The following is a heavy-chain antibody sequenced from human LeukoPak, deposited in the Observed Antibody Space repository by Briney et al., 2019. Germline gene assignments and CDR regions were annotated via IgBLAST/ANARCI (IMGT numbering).Heavy chain of an antibody. J-gene: IGHJ4*02. CDR2: INPNSGGT. CDR3: ARDLWAYQLLYDFDY. Sequence: ASVKVSCKASGYTFTGYYMHWVQQAPGQGLEWMGWINPNSGGTNYAQKFQGRVTMTRDTSISTAYMELSRLRSDDTAVYYCARDLWAYQLLYDFDYWGQGTLVTVSS. CDR1: GYTFTGYY. V-gene: IGHV1-2*02. D-gene: IGHD2-2*02.